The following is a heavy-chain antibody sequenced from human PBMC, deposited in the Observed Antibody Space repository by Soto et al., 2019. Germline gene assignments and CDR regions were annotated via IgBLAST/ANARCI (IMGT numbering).Heavy chain of an antibody. CDR2: ISYDGSNQ. Sequence: QVQLVESGGGVVQPGRSLRLSCAASGFIFSTYGMHWVRQAPGKGLEWVAVISYDGSNQYYEDSVKGRFTISRDNSKNTLYLQMNSLRVEAKAVYYCAKSWSGSHGAFDMWGQGTMVTVSA. V-gene: IGHV3-30*18. J-gene: IGHJ3*02. D-gene: IGHD2-8*02. CDR3: AKSWSGSHGAFDM. CDR1: GFIFSTYG.